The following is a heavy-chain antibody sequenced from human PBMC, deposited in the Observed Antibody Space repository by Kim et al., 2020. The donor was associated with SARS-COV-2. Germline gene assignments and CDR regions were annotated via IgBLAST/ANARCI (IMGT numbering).Heavy chain of an antibody. D-gene: IGHD2-2*01. CDR2: INPSGGST. V-gene: IGHV1-46*01. J-gene: IGHJ6*02. Sequence: ASVKVSCKASGYTFTSYYMHWVRQAPGQGLEWMGIINPSGGSTSYAQKFQGRVTMTRDTSTSTVYMELSSLRSEDTAVYYCARDLVVVPASYGMDVWGQGTMVTVSS. CDR1: GYTFTSYY. CDR3: ARDLVVVPASYGMDV.